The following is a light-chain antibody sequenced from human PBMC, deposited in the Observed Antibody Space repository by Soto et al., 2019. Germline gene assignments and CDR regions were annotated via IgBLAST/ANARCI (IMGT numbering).Light chain of an antibody. J-gene: IGKJ1*01. V-gene: IGKV1-5*03. CDR2: KAS. CDR1: QTISSW. Sequence: DIQMTQSPSTLSGSVGDRVNXTCRASQTISSWLAWYQQKPGKAPKLLIYKASTLKSGVPSRFSGSGSGTEFTLTISSLQPDDFATYYCQHYNSYSEAFGQGTKVDIK. CDR3: QHYNSYSEA.